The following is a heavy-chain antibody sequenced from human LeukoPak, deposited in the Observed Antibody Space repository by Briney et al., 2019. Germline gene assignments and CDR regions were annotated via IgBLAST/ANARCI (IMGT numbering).Heavy chain of an antibody. Sequence: PGGSLRLSCAASGFTFSSYSMNWVRQAPGKGVEGVASISSSSSYIYYADSVKGRFTISRDNAKNSLYLQMNRLRAEDTAVYYCARGYDILTGYSYYFDYWGQGTLVTVSS. D-gene: IGHD3-9*01. V-gene: IGHV3-21*01. J-gene: IGHJ4*02. CDR2: ISSSSSYI. CDR1: GFTFSSYS. CDR3: ARGYDILTGYSYYFDY.